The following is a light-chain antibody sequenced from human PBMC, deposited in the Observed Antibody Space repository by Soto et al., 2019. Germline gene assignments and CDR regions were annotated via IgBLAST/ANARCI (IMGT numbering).Light chain of an antibody. CDR1: QSVSSN. Sequence: DIVMTQSPATLPVSPGERATLSCRASQSVSSNLAWYCQKPGQALRLLIYGASTRATGIPARFSGSGSGTDFTVTISSLQSEDFGVYYCQHYDNWPWTFGQGTRVEIK. CDR3: QHYDNWPWT. CDR2: GAS. J-gene: IGKJ1*01. V-gene: IGKV3-15*01.